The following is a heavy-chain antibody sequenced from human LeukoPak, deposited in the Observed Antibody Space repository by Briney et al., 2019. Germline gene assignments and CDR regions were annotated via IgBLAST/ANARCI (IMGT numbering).Heavy chain of an antibody. Sequence: SETLSLTCTVSGGSISSSNYYWGWIRQPPGKGLEWIGSIYHSGSTYYNPSLKSRVTISVDTSKNQFSLRLSSVTAADAAMYYCARRPGRYFDSSGYLDYWGQGTLVTVSS. J-gene: IGHJ4*02. CDR2: IYHSGST. D-gene: IGHD3-22*01. V-gene: IGHV4-39*01. CDR3: ARRPGRYFDSSGYLDY. CDR1: GGSISSSNYY.